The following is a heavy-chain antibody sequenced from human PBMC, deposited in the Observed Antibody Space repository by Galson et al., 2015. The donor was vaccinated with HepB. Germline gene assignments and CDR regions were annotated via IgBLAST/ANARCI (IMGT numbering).Heavy chain of an antibody. V-gene: IGHV5-51*01. CDR3: GRLGYCGGGSCYQRGYFDS. J-gene: IGHJ4*02. CDR1: GYSFTDYW. CDR2: IYPGDSDT. Sequence: QSGAEVKKPGESLKISCKGSGYSFTDYWIGWVRQMPGKGLEWMGIIYPGDSDTRYSPSFQGQVTISADESISTAYLQWSCLKASDTAMYYCGRLGYCGGGSCYQRGYFDSWGQVTLVIVSS. D-gene: IGHD2-15*01.